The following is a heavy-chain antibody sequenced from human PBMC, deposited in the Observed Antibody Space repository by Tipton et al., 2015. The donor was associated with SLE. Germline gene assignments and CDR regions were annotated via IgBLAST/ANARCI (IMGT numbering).Heavy chain of an antibody. CDR1: GGSISSHY. Sequence: TLSLTCTVSGGSISSHYWSWIRQPPGKGLEWIGYIYYSGSTNYNPSLKSRVTISVDTSKNQFSPKLSSVTAADTAVYYCARNRDYYYYGMDVWGQGTTVTVSS. CDR3: ARNRDYYYYGMDV. CDR2: IYYSGST. J-gene: IGHJ6*02. V-gene: IGHV4-59*11.